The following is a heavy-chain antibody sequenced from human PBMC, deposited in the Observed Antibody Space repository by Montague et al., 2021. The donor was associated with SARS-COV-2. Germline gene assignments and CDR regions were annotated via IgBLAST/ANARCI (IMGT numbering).Heavy chain of an antibody. CDR1: GFTFSSYE. CDR2: ISSSGGTT. CDR3: ARESRITMLVVVITSAFDT. D-gene: IGHD3-22*01. V-gene: IGHV3-48*03. J-gene: IGHJ3*02. Sequence: SLRLSCAASGFTFSSYEMNWVRQAPGKGLEWVSYISSSGGTTYYADSVRGRFTISRDNAKNTLYLQMNSLRAEDTAVYYCARESRITMLVVVITSAFDTWGQGTMVTVSS.